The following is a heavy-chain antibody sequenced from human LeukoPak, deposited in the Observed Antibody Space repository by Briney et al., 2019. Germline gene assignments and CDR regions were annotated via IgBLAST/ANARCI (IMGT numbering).Heavy chain of an antibody. CDR3: ARDRPDGYYFDY. J-gene: IGHJ4*02. CDR1: GFTFSSYA. Sequence: PGGSLRLSCAASGFTFSSYAMHWVRQAPGKGLEWVAVISYGGSNKYYADSVKGRFTISRDNSKNTLYLQMNSLRAEDTAVYYCARDRPDGYYFDYWGQGTLVTVSS. D-gene: IGHD4-17*01. V-gene: IGHV3-30-3*01. CDR2: ISYGGSNK.